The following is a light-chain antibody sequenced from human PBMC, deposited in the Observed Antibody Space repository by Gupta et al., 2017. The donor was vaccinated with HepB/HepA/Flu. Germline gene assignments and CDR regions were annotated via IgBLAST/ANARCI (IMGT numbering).Light chain of an antibody. V-gene: IGLV2-14*01. CDR3: SSYTSSITVV. Sequence: QSALTQPASVSGSPGQSITISCTGTSRDVCGYNFVSWYQQQPGKAPKLMIYDVSNRPSGVSNRFSGSKSGNTASLTISGLQAEDEADYYCSSYTSSITVVFGGGTKLTVL. CDR1: SRDVCGYNF. J-gene: IGLJ2*01. CDR2: DVS.